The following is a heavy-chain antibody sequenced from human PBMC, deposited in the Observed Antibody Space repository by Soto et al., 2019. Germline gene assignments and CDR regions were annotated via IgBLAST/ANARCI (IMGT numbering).Heavy chain of an antibody. CDR3: ARIRVDDSSGYYPYYYYGMDG. D-gene: IGHD3-22*01. V-gene: IGHV4-61*01. CDR1: GGSVSSGSYY. J-gene: IGHJ6*02. Sequence: SETLSLTCTVSGGSVSSGSYYWSWIRQPPGKGLEWIGYIYYSGSTNYNPSLKSRVTISVDTSKNQFSLKLSSVTAADTAVYYCARIRVDDSSGYYPYYYYGMDGWGQGTTVTVSS. CDR2: IYYSGST.